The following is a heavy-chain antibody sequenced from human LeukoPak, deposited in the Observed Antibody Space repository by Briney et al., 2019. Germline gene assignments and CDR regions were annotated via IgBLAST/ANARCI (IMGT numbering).Heavy chain of an antibody. CDR1: GFTFRNHW. D-gene: IGHD6-6*01. Sequence: GGSLRLSCAASGFTFRNHWMHWGRQTPGKGLVWVSRISSDGSRTTYADSVKGRFTISRDNAKNTLYLQMNNLRAEDTAMYYCARDQRVTGRPDIDYWGQGTLVIVSS. J-gene: IGHJ4*02. V-gene: IGHV3-74*03. CDR3: ARDQRVTGRPDIDY. CDR2: ISSDGSRT.